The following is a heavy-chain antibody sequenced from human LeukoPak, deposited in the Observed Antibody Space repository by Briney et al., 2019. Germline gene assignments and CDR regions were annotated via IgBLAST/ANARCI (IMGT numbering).Heavy chain of an antibody. V-gene: IGHV4-59*01. D-gene: IGHD3-22*01. J-gene: IGHJ4*02. Sequence: KPSETLSLTCTVSGGSISSYYWSWIRQPPGKGLEWIGYIYYSGSTYYNPSLKSRVTISVHTSKNQFSLKLSSVTAADTAVYYCATGYSSCYYYLFDYWGQGTLVTVSS. CDR3: ATGYSSCYYYLFDY. CDR1: GGSISSYY. CDR2: IYYSGST.